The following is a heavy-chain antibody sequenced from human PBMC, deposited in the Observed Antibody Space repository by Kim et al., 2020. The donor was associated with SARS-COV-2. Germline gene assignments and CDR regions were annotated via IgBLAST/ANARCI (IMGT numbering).Heavy chain of an antibody. D-gene: IGHD4-17*01. J-gene: IGHJ6*02. V-gene: IGHV3-21*01. CDR1: GFTFSSYS. CDR2: ISSSSSYI. Sequence: GGSLRLSCAASGFTFSSYSMNWVRQAPGKGLEWVSSISSSSSYIYYADSVKGRFTISRDNAKNSLYLQMNSLRAEDTAVYYCARDYGDYVMLGYYYGMDVWGPGTTVTVSS. CDR3: ARDYGDYVMLGYYYGMDV.